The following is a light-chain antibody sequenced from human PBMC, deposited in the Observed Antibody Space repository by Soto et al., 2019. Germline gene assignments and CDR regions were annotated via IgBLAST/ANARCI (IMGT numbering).Light chain of an antibody. J-gene: IGLJ2*01. CDR2: EPV. CDR1: SPTIEITD. V-gene: IGLV1-44*01. CDR3: AAWDDSLNGPV. Sequence: QSVLTQTPSPSGTPGQGVTMSCSGTSPTIEITDVHWYRQLSGAAPQILIYEPVQRATGVPDRFSGSRSGTSASLTISGLQSDDEAEYHCAAWDDSLNGPVFGGGTKLTVL.